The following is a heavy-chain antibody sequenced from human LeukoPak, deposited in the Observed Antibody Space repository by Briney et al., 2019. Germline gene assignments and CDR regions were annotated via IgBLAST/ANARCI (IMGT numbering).Heavy chain of an antibody. CDR1: GYRFTSYW. J-gene: IGHJ4*02. Sequence: GESLKISCKGSGYRFTSYWIGWVRQMPGKGLEWMGIIYPGDSDTRYSPSFQGQVTISADKSISTAYLQWSSLKASDTAMYYCARVLDDYGDYLDYWGQGTLVTVSS. V-gene: IGHV5-51*01. D-gene: IGHD4-17*01. CDR2: IYPGDSDT. CDR3: ARVLDDYGDYLDY.